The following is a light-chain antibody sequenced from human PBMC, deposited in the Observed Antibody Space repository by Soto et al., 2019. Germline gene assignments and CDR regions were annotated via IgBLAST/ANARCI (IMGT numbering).Light chain of an antibody. CDR3: QQYDNLPIT. CDR1: QDISNY. J-gene: IGKJ5*01. CDR2: DAS. Sequence: DIQMTQSPSSLSASVGDRVTITCPASQDISNYLNWYQQQPGKAPKLLIYDASNLETGVPSRFSGSGSGTDFTFTISSLQPEDIATYYCQQYDNLPITFGQGTRLEIK. V-gene: IGKV1-33*01.